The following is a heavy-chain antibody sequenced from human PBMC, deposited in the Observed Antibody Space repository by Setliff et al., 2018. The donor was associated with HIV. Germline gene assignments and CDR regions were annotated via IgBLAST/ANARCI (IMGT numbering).Heavy chain of an antibody. CDR1: GGSISSGSYY. CDR3: ARVPSAHAAMVTTDY. CDR2: IHTSGST. Sequence: SETLSLTCTVSGGSISSGSYYWSWIRQPAGKGLEWIGRIHTSGSTNYNPSLKRRVTISVDTSKNQFSLRLSSVTAADTAVYYCARVPSAHAAMVTTDYWGQGTLVTVSS. D-gene: IGHD5-18*01. V-gene: IGHV4-61*02. J-gene: IGHJ4*02.